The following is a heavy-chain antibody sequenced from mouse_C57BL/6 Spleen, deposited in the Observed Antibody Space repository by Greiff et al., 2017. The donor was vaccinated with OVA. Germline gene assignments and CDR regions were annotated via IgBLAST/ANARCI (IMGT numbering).Heavy chain of an antibody. Sequence: QVQLKESGPGLVQPSQSLSITCTVSGFSLTSYGVHWVRQSPGKGLEWLGVIWRGGSTDYNAAFMSRLSITKDNSKSQVFFKMNSLQADDTAIYYCAKTYYYGSEDYYAMDYWGQGTSVTVSS. J-gene: IGHJ4*01. D-gene: IGHD1-1*01. CDR2: IWRGGST. CDR1: GFSLTSYG. CDR3: AKTYYYGSEDYYAMDY. V-gene: IGHV2-5*01.